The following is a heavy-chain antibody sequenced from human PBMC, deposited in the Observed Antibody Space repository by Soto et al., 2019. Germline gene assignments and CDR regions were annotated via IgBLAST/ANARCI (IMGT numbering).Heavy chain of an antibody. CDR2: VFTTVTT. V-gene: IGHV4-4*07. D-gene: IGHD3-3*02. CDR3: ARDFNSIFDDFADMRWNFDP. CDR1: GGSINNYY. J-gene: IGHJ5*02. Sequence: PSETLSLTCSVTGGSINNYYCSWVRQSAGKGLEWIGRVFTTVTTDYNPSRKGRVTISVDTSKNQFSLSLRSVTAADTAIYYCARDFNSIFDDFADMRWNFDPWGQGTLVTVSS.